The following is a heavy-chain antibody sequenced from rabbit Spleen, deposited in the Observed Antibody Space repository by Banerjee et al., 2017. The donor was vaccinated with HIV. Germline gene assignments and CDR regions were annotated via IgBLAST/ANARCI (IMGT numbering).Heavy chain of an antibody. CDR1: GFSFSDRDV. J-gene: IGHJ4*01. CDR3: ARDAGSTYKFNL. V-gene: IGHV1S45*01. D-gene: IGHD8-1*01. Sequence: QEQLEESGGGLVKPEGSLTLTCKASGFSFSDRDVMCWVRQAPGKGLEWIACILAGSSVSTYYTSWAKGRFTISKTSSTTVTLQMTSLTAADTATYFCARDAGSTYKFNLWGPGTLVTVS. CDR2: ILAGSSVST.